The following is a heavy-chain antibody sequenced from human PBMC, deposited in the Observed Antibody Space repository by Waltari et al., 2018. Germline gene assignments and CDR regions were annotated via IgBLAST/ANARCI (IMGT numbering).Heavy chain of an antibody. Sequence: QVQLQESGPGLVKPSETLSLTCTVSGGSISSHYWSWIRQPPGKGLEWIGYIYYSGSTNYNPSLKSRVTISVDTSKNQFSLKLSSVTAADTAVYYCARGGSNWFDPWGQGTLVTVSS. J-gene: IGHJ5*02. V-gene: IGHV4-59*11. D-gene: IGHD6-6*01. CDR1: GGSISSHY. CDR3: ARGGSNWFDP. CDR2: IYYSGST.